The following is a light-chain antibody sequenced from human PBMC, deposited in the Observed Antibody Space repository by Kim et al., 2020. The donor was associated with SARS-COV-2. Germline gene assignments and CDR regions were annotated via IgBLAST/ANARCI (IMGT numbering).Light chain of an antibody. V-gene: IGLV3-1*01. CDR1: RLGDKY. CDR2: QDT. J-gene: IGLJ2*01. Sequence: SYELTQPPSVSVSPGQTASITCSGDRLGDKYACWYQQKPGQSPILVIYQDTKRPSGIPERFSASNSGNTATLTISGTQAMDEADYYCQAWDSRTAAVFGGGTQLTVL. CDR3: QAWDSRTAAV.